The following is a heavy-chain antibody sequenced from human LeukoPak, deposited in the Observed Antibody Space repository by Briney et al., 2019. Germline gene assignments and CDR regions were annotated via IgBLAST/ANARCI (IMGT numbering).Heavy chain of an antibody. Sequence: PGRPLSLSCAASGMTISSYAMHWVRQDQGKGLEWVAVISYDGSNKYYADSVKGRFTISRDNSKNTLYLQMNSLRAEDTAVYYSYSSDQDAFDIWGQGTMVTVSS. CDR1: GMTISSYA. D-gene: IGHD6-19*01. CDR2: ISYDGSNK. V-gene: IGHV3-30*04. CDR3: YSSDQDAFDI. J-gene: IGHJ3*02.